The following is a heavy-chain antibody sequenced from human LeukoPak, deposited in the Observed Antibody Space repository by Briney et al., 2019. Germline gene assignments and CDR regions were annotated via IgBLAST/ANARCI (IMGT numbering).Heavy chain of an antibody. CDR2: ISSSGSTI. V-gene: IGHV3-48*04. CDR3: ARDTAMVYYYYYMDV. J-gene: IGHJ6*03. D-gene: IGHD5-18*01. CDR1: GFTFSSYG. Sequence: GGSLRLSCAASGFTFSSYGMSWIRQAPGKGLEWVSYISSSGSTIYYADSVKGRFTISRDNAKNSLYLQMNSLRAEDTAVYYCARDTAMVYYYYYMDVWGKGTTVTVSS.